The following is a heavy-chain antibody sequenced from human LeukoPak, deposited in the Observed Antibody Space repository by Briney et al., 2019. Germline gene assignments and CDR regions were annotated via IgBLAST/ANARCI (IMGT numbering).Heavy chain of an antibody. CDR1: GFTFNTYT. V-gene: IGHV3-21*01. CDR3: AKFWSGTYGRDAFDI. D-gene: IGHD3-3*01. CDR2: ITASSTAI. Sequence: GGSLRLSCAASGFTFNTYTMNWVRQAPGKGLEWVSSITASSTAIYSADSVKGRFTISRDNAKNFLYLQMNSLRAEDTAVYYCAKFWSGTYGRDAFDIWGQGTMVTVSS. J-gene: IGHJ3*02.